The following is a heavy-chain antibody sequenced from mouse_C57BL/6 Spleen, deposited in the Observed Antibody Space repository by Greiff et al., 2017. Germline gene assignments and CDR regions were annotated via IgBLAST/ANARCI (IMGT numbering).Heavy chain of an antibody. Sequence: QVQLQQPGAELVRPGSSVKLSCKASGYTFTSYWMHWVKQRPIQGLEWIGNIDPSDSETHYNQKFKDKATLTVDKSSSTAYMQLSSLTSDDSAVYYCARGIYYGKGYFDYWGQGTTLTVSS. J-gene: IGHJ2*01. V-gene: IGHV1-52*01. CDR3: ARGIYYGKGYFDY. D-gene: IGHD2-1*01. CDR2: IDPSDSET. CDR1: GYTFTSYW.